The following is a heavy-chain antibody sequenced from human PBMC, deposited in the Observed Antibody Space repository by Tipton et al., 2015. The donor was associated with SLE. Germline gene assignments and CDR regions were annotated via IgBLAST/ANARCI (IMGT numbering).Heavy chain of an antibody. V-gene: IGHV3-30-3*01. Sequence: SLRLSCAASGFTFSSYAMHWVRQAPGKGLEWVAVISYDGSNKYYADSVKGRFTISRDNSKNTLYLQMNSLRAEGTAVYYCARDFPVPYWGQGTLVTVSS. CDR2: ISYDGSNK. J-gene: IGHJ4*02. CDR1: GFTFSSYA. D-gene: IGHD6-6*01. CDR3: ARDFPVPY.